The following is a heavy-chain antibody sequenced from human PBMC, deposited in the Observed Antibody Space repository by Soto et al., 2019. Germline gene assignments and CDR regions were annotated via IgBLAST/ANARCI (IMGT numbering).Heavy chain of an antibody. Sequence: GGSLRLSCAASGFTFSNYAMNWVRQTPGKGLEWVSVISASGGSATYADSVRGRFTISRDNSNNTLYLEMNSLRAEDTAIYSCVREGSGWYCLYSFDFWGRGTMVTVSS. CDR2: ISASGGSA. J-gene: IGHJ3*01. CDR1: GFTFSNYA. V-gene: IGHV3-23*01. CDR3: VREGSGWYCLYSFDF. D-gene: IGHD6-19*01.